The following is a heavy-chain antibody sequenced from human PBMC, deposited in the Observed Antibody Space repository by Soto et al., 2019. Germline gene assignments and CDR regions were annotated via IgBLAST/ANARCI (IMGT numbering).Heavy chain of an antibody. CDR2: ISSSSSYI. V-gene: IGHV3-21*01. D-gene: IGHD3-3*01. Sequence: PGGSLRLSCAASGFTFSSYSMNWVRQAPGKGLEWVSSISSSSSYIYYADSVKGRFTISRDNAKNSLYLQMNSLRAEDTAVYYCARAPDFWSGYYTNWFDPWGQGTLVTVSS. CDR1: GFTFSSYS. CDR3: ARAPDFWSGYYTNWFDP. J-gene: IGHJ5*02.